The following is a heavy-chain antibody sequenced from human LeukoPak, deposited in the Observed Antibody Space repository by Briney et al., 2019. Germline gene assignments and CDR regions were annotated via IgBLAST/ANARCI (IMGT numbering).Heavy chain of an antibody. Sequence: GGSLRLSCAASGFTFSSNYMSWVRQAPGKGLEWLSVIYSGGITYYADSVKGRFTISRDNSKNTLYLQMNSLRAEDTAVYYCARGGIAAAGFGYYYYGMDVWGQGTTVTVSS. CDR2: IYSGGIT. D-gene: IGHD6-13*01. J-gene: IGHJ6*02. CDR1: GFTFSSNY. V-gene: IGHV3-53*01. CDR3: ARGGIAAAGFGYYYYGMDV.